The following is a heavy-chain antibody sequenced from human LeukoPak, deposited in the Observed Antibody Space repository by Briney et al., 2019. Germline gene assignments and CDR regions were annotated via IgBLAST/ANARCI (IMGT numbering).Heavy chain of an antibody. CDR2: ISGSGGST. CDR3: AKVEGMVGAFDI. Sequence: PGGSLRLSCAASGFTFSSYGMSWVRQAPGKGLEGVSAISGSGGSTYYADSVKGRFTISRDNSKNTLYLQMNSLRAEDTAVYYCAKVEGMVGAFDIWGQGTMVTVSS. V-gene: IGHV3-23*01. J-gene: IGHJ3*02. D-gene: IGHD2-15*01. CDR1: GFTFSSYG.